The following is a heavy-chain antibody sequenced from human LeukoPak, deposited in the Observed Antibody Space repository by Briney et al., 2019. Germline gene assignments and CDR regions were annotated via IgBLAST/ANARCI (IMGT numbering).Heavy chain of an antibody. CDR3: AGDTHYGSPNYFDY. Sequence: PGGSLRLSCAASGFAFSNYNMNWVRQAPGKGLEWVSSITSSSSYIYYVDSVKGRFTISRDNAKNSLYLQMNSLRAEDTAVYYCAGDTHYGSPNYFDYWGQGTLVTVSS. CDR1: GFAFSNYN. J-gene: IGHJ4*02. CDR2: ITSSSSYI. D-gene: IGHD4-17*01. V-gene: IGHV3-21*01.